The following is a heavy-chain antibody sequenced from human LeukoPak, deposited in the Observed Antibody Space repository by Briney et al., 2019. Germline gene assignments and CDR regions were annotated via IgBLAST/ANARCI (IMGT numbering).Heavy chain of an antibody. D-gene: IGHD4-17*01. J-gene: IGHJ4*02. CDR1: GGSFSGYY. CDR3: AKDIYGDYGGLDY. CDR2: IINSGGST. V-gene: IGHV3-23*01. Sequence: PSETLSLTFAVYGGSFSGYYWSWVRPAPGKGLGWVSAIINSGGSTYYADSVKGRVTISRDNSRNTLYLQMNSLRAEDTALYYCAKDIYGDYGGLDYWGQGTLVTVSS.